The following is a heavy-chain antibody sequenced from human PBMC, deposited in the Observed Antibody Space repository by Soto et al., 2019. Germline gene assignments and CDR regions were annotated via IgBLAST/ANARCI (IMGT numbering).Heavy chain of an antibody. CDR1: GGTFSSYA. J-gene: IGHJ4*02. CDR3: ARRTTSYDFWSGYYTD. V-gene: IGHV1-69*13. CDR2: IIPIFGTA. Sequence: SVNVSCKASGGTFSSYAISWVRQAPGQGLEWMGGIIPIFGTANYAQKFQGRVTITADESTSTAYMELSSLRSEDTAVYYCARRTTSYDFWSGYYTDWGQGTLVTVSS. D-gene: IGHD3-3*01.